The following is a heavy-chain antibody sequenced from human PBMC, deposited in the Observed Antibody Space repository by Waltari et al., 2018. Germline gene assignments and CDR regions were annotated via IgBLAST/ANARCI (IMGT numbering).Heavy chain of an antibody. D-gene: IGHD3-22*01. CDR2: IYYRGST. CDR3: ARYAYYDSSGYYQVFDY. V-gene: IGHV4-39*01. J-gene: IGHJ4*02. Sequence: QLQLQESGPGLVKPSETLSLTCTVSGGSISSSSYYWGWIRQPPGKGLEWSGSIYYRGSTYYNPTLKSRVTISLDTSKNQFSLKLSSVTAADTAVYYCARYAYYDSSGYYQVFDYWGQGTLVTVSS. CDR1: GGSISSSSYY.